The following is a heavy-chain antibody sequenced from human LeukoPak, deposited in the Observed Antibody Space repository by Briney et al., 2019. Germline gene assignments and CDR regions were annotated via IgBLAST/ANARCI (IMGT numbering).Heavy chain of an antibody. V-gene: IGHV3-7*03. CDR1: GFSFSSYW. CDR3: VRGDRSCYYH. J-gene: IGHJ4*02. CDR2: MDLDGREK. D-gene: IGHD2-15*01. Sequence: GGSLRLSCVASGFSFSSYWMAWARQTPGKGLEWVANMDLDGREKYYVDSVKGRFTISRDNAKNSLYLQLSSLRGEDAAVYYCVRGDRSCYYHWGQGTLVTVSS.